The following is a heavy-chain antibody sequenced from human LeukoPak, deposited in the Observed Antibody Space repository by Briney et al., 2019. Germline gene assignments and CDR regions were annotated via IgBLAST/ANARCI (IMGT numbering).Heavy chain of an antibody. D-gene: IGHD2-2*01. CDR1: GYIFTSYY. J-gene: IGHJ5*02. V-gene: IGHV1-46*01. CDR2: INPSGGST. Sequence: ASVKVSCKAFGYIFTSYYMHWVRQAPGQGLEWMGIINPSGGSTSYAQKFQGRVTMTRDTSTSTVYMELSSLGSEDTAVYYCARDHVDQRSFDPWGQGTLVTASS. CDR3: ARDHVDQRSFDP.